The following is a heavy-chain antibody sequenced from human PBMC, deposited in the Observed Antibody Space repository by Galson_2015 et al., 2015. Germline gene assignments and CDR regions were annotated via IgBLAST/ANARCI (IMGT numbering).Heavy chain of an antibody. D-gene: IGHD2-2*01. J-gene: IGHJ5*02. V-gene: IGHV3-33*01. CDR2: IRYNGSNK. Sequence: SLRLSCAASGFTFSSYGMNWVRQAPGKGLEWVALIRYNGSNKYYADSVKGRFTISRDDSKNTLYLQMSSLRAEDTAVYYCARDYCGTTSCYDAWGQGTLVTVSS. CDR1: GFTFSSYG. CDR3: ARDYCGTTSCYDA.